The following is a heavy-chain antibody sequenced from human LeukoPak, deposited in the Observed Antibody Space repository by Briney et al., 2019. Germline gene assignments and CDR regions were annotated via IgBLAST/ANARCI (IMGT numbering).Heavy chain of an antibody. V-gene: IGHV1-3*01. Sequence: ASVKVSCKASGYTFTNYAIHWVRQAPGQSLEWMGQINGGLENTKYSQRFLGRVTITRDISANTAYMELSSLTSEDTAMYYCARAEVLLSYGHNKHCLDVWGQGTTVTVSS. CDR3: ARAEVLLSYGHNKHCLDV. J-gene: IGHJ6*02. CDR1: GYTFTNYA. D-gene: IGHD3-10*01. CDR2: INGGLENT.